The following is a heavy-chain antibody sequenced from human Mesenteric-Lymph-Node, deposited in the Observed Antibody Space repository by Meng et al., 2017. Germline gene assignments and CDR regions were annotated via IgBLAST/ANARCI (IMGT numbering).Heavy chain of an antibody. D-gene: IGHD3-3*01. CDR3: ARGTYYDFWSGYYSHFDY. CDR2: IVVGSGDT. V-gene: IGHV1-58*01. J-gene: IGHJ4*02. Sequence: SVKVSCKTFGFTFSSSAVQWVRQARGQRPEWIGWIVVGSGDTDYAQKFQGRVTITRDMSTTTAYMELSSLRSEDTAVYYCARGTYYDFWSGYYSHFDYWGQGTLVTVSS. CDR1: GFTFSSSA.